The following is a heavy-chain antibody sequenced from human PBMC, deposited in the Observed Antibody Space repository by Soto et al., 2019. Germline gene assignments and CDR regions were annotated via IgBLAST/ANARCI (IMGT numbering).Heavy chain of an antibody. J-gene: IGHJ4*02. CDR1: GFTFISYG. D-gene: IGHD1-26*01. CDR2: ISYDGSNK. Sequence: GGCVGLSCAASGFTFISYGMFWVRQAPGRGLEWVAFISYDGSNKCLDSVKGRFTISRDNSKNTLYLQMNSLRAEDMAVYYCAKGSYSGRYSDFDYWGQGTLVTVSS. CDR3: AKGSYSGRYSDFDY. V-gene: IGHV3-30*18.